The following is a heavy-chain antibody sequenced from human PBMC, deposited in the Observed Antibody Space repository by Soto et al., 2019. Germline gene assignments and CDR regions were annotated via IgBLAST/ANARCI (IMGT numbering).Heavy chain of an antibody. CDR1: GGTFTSYG. J-gene: IGHJ4*02. V-gene: IGHV1-69*01. D-gene: IGHD2-21*02. CDR3: VSGDCDGDCSFDY. CDR2: IIPIFATA. Sequence: QVQLVQSGAEVKKPGSSVKVSCKASGGTFTSYGVSWVRQAPGQGLEWMGGIIPIFATANYAQKFQGRVTITADESTSTAYMELSSLRSEDSAVYYCVSGDCDGDCSFDYWGQGTLVTVSS.